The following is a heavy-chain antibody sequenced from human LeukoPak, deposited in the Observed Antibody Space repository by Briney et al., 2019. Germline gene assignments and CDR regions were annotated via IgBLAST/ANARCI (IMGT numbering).Heavy chain of an antibody. V-gene: IGHV1-2*02. CDR2: INPNSGGT. CDR3: ARQAHTVTLYNWFDP. CDR1: GYTFTGYY. D-gene: IGHD4-17*01. J-gene: IGHJ5*02. Sequence: ASVKVSCKASGYTFTGYYMHWARQAPGQGLEWMGWINPNSGGTNYAQKFQGRVTMTRDTSISTAYMELSRLRSDDTAVYYCARQAHTVTLYNWFDPWGQGTLVTVSS.